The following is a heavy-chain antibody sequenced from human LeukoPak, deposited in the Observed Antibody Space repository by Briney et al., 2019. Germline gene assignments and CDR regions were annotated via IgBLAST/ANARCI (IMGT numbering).Heavy chain of an antibody. V-gene: IGHV3-11*03. Sequence: PGGSLRLSCAASGFTFSDYYMTWIRQAPGKGLEWVSYISSSSYTNYADSVKGRFTISRDNAKNSLYLQMNSLRAEDTAVYYCASTLGSGSSYAFDIWGQGTMVTVSS. CDR3: ASTLGSGSSYAFDI. J-gene: IGHJ3*02. D-gene: IGHD1-26*01. CDR1: GFTFSDYY. CDR2: ISSSSYT.